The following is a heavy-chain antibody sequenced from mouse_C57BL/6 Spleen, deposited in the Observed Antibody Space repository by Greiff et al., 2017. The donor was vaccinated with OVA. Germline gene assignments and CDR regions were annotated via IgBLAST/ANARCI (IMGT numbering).Heavy chain of an antibody. V-gene: IGHV1-82*01. D-gene: IGHD2-4*01. CDR2: IYPGDGDT. CDR3: ARGTYYDYDY. CDR1: GYAFSSSW. J-gene: IGHJ2*01. Sequence: VQLQHSGPELVKPGASVKISCKASGYAFSSSWMNWVKQRPGKGLEWIGRIYPGDGDTNYNGKFKGKATLTADKSSSTAYMQLSSLTSEDSAVYFCARGTYYDYDYWGQGTTLTVSS.